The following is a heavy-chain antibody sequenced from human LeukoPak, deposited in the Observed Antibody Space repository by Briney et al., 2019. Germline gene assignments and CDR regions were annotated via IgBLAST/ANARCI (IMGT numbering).Heavy chain of an antibody. Sequence: ASVTVSCKASGYTFTSYYMHWVRQAPGQGLEWMGIINPSGGSTSYAQKFQGRVTMTRDTSTSTVYMELSSLRSEDTAVYYCARDRRQQQWLASHDAFDIWGQGTMVTVSS. J-gene: IGHJ3*02. CDR2: INPSGGST. CDR1: GYTFTSYY. CDR3: ARDRRQQQWLASHDAFDI. V-gene: IGHV1-46*01. D-gene: IGHD6-19*01.